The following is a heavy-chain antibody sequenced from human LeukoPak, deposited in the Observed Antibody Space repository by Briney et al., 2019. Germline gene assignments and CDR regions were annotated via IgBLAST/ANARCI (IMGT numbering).Heavy chain of an antibody. V-gene: IGHV3-33*01. D-gene: IGHD6-13*01. J-gene: IGHJ5*02. CDR3: ATDRTTWYLET. Sequence: GGSLRLSCTASGFTFRNYGMHWVRQAPGKGLEWVALIWYDGSNQDYADSVRGRFTVSRDNSKNTLYLQMNSLRVEDTAVYYCATDRTTWYLETWGQGTLVTVSS. CDR1: GFTFRNYG. CDR2: IWYDGSNQ.